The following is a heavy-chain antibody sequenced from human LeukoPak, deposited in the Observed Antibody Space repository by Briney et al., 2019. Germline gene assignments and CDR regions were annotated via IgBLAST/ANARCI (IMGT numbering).Heavy chain of an antibody. V-gene: IGHV6-1*01. D-gene: IGHD6-19*01. Sequence: SQTLSLTCAISGDSVSSNSAAWNWIRQSPSRGLEWLGRTYYRSKWYNDYAVSVKSRITINPDTSKNQFSLQLNSVTPEDTAVYYCTRVLYSSGWYGDHYWGQGTLVTVSS. J-gene: IGHJ4*02. CDR1: GDSVSSNSAA. CDR3: TRVLYSSGWYGDHY. CDR2: TYYRSKWYN.